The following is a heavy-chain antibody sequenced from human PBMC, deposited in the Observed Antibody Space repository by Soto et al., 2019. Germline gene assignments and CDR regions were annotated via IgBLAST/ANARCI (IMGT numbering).Heavy chain of an antibody. CDR3: ARWSYLDY. V-gene: IGHV3-23*01. D-gene: IGHD3-3*01. CDR1: GFSFGSYA. J-gene: IGHJ4*02. CDR2: ISGSDGKT. Sequence: VGSLRLSCAASGFSFGSYALSWVRQAPGKGLEWVSTISGSDGKTFYADSVKGRFSISRDTSQNTLYLQMNSLRADDTAIYYCARWSYLDYWGQGTRVTVSS.